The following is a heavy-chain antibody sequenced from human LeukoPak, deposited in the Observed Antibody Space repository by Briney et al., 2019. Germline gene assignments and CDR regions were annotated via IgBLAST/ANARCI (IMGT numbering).Heavy chain of an antibody. V-gene: IGHV4-39*01. D-gene: IGHD2-2*01. J-gene: IGHJ1*01. CDR1: GGSISSSNFY. CDR2: IYYSGST. CDR3: ARVVPAAPEYFQY. Sequence: SETLSLTCPVSGGSISSSNFYWGWIRQPPGKGLEWIGNIYYSGSTYYNPSLKSRVTISVDTSKNQFSLKLSSVTAADTAVYYCARVVPAAPEYFQYWGQGTLVTVSS.